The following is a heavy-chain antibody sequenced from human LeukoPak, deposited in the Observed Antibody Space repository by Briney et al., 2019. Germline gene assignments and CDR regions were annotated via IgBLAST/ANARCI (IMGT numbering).Heavy chain of an antibody. D-gene: IGHD3-22*01. CDR3: ARPFAPLYYYDSSGPETDY. Sequence: ASVKLSCKASGYTFTSYYMHWVRQAPGQGLEWMGIINPSGGSTSYAQKFQGRVTMTRDTSTSTVYMELSSLRSEDTAVYYCARPFAPLYYYDSSGPETDYWGQGTLVTVSS. CDR1: GYTFTSYY. V-gene: IGHV1-46*01. CDR2: INPSGGST. J-gene: IGHJ4*02.